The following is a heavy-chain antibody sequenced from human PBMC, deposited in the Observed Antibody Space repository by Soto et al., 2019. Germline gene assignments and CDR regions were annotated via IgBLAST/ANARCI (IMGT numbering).Heavy chain of an antibody. CDR1: GYTFTSYD. V-gene: IGHV1-69*13. Sequence: SVKVSCKASGYTFTSYDINWVRQATGQGLEWIGRIIPIFGIPSYAQKFQGRVTITADESTSTAYMELSSLRSDDTAVYYCAREDRDRETGLVPAAIDGMDVWGQGTTVTVSS. D-gene: IGHD2-2*01. J-gene: IGHJ6*02. CDR3: AREDRDRETGLVPAAIDGMDV. CDR2: IIPIFGIP.